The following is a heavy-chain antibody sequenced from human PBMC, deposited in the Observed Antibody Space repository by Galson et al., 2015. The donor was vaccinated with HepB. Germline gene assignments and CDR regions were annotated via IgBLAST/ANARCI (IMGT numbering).Heavy chain of an antibody. CDR3: ARLSLYYDSSGYYYETRRLGELDY. J-gene: IGHJ4*02. CDR1: GFIFSRNP. Sequence: SLRLSCAASGFIFSRNPLHWVRQAPGKGLEWVAAVSHDGSNKYYGDSVKGRFTVSRDNAKNTMFLQMNSLRPEDTAVYYCARLSLYYDSSGYYYETRRLGELDYWGQGILVTVSS. CDR2: VSHDGSNK. D-gene: IGHD3-22*01. V-gene: IGHV3-30*04.